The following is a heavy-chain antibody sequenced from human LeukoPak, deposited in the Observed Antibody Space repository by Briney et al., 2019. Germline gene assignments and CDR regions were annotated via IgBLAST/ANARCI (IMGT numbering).Heavy chain of an antibody. J-gene: IGHJ6*03. V-gene: IGHV1-18*04. CDR3: ARDRWIPAAISSYYYYMDV. CDR1: GYTFATYG. D-gene: IGHD2-2*01. Sequence: ASVKVSCKAFGYTFATYGISWVRQAPGQGLEWMGWISAYNGNTNYAQKLQGRVTMTTDTSTSTAYMELRSLRSDDTAVYYCARDRWIPAAISSYYYYMDVWGKGTTVTVSS. CDR2: ISAYNGNT.